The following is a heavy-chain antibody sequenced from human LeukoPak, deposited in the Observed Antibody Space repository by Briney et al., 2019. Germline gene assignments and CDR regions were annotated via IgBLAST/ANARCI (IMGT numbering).Heavy chain of an antibody. D-gene: IGHD5-18*01. CDR1: GYTLTELS. V-gene: IGHV1-46*01. CDR2: INPSGGST. CDR3: AREAVQLWLQGSYYYGMDV. Sequence: GASVKVSCKVSGYTLTELSMHWVRQAPGQGLEWMGIINPSGGSTSYAQKFQGRVTMTRDTSTSTVYMELSSLRSEDTAVYYCAREAVQLWLQGSYYYGMDVWGQGTTVTVSS. J-gene: IGHJ6*02.